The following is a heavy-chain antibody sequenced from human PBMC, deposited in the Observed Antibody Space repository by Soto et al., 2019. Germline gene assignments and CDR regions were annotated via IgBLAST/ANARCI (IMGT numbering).Heavy chain of an antibody. V-gene: IGHV1-69*13. Sequence: AASVKVSCKASGGTFSSYAISWVRQAPGQGLEWMGGIIPIFGTADYAQKFQGRVTITADESTSTAYMELSSLRSEDTAVYYCARGGSHNWFDPWGQGTLVTVSS. CDR1: GGTFSSYA. CDR3: ARGGSHNWFDP. CDR2: IIPIFGTA. D-gene: IGHD3-10*01. J-gene: IGHJ5*02.